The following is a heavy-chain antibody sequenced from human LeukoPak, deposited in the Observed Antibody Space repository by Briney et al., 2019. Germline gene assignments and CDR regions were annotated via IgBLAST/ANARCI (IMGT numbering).Heavy chain of an antibody. CDR3: ARHNYYNFWNALNWFDP. V-gene: IGHV4-39*01. CDR1: GGSISGNSYY. J-gene: IGHJ5*02. D-gene: IGHD3-3*01. Sequence: SETLSLTCSVSGGSISGNSYYWGWIRQPPGKGLEWIGSIYYSGSTYYNPSLKSRVIMSVDTSKNQFSLKLSSVTAADTALYYCARHNYYNFWNALNWFDPWGQGTPVTVSS. CDR2: IYYSGST.